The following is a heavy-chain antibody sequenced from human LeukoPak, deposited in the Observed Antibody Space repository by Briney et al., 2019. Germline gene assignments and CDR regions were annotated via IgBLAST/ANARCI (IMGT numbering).Heavy chain of an antibody. J-gene: IGHJ5*02. D-gene: IGHD6-13*01. CDR1: GGSISSYY. CDR3: ARGSWQLVRGNWFDP. Sequence: PSETLSLTCTVSGGSISSYYWSWIRQPPGKGLEWIGYIYYSGSTNYNPSLKSRVTISVDTSKNQFSLKLSSVTAADTAVYYCARGSWQLVRGNWFDPWGQGTLVTVSS. V-gene: IGHV4-59*01. CDR2: IYYSGST.